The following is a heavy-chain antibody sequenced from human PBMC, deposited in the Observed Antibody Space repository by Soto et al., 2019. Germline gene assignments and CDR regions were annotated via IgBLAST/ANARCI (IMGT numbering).Heavy chain of an antibody. CDR2: ISFDGSTE. V-gene: IGHV3-30-3*01. CDR3: ARSRHGSGSYTHFYYGLDV. J-gene: IGHJ6*02. Sequence: QVQLVESGGGVVQPGRSLRLSCAASGFTFISYAIHWVRQAPGKGLEWVAVISFDGSTEYYADSVKGRFTISRDNSKNTVYLLMNSLRSEDTAVYYCARSRHGSGSYTHFYYGLDVWGQGTTVTVSS. D-gene: IGHD3-10*01. CDR1: GFTFISYA.